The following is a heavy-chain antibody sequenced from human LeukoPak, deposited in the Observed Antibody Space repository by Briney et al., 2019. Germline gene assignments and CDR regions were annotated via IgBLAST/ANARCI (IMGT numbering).Heavy chain of an antibody. Sequence: ASVKVSCKASGYTFTGYYMRWVRQAPGQGLEWMGWINPNSGGTNYAQKFQGRVTMTRDTSISTAYMELSRLRSDDTAVYYCATSEGYSYGYWFDPWGQGTLVTVSS. J-gene: IGHJ5*02. CDR3: ATSEGYSYGYWFDP. CDR1: GYTFTGYY. D-gene: IGHD5-18*01. CDR2: INPNSGGT. V-gene: IGHV1-2*02.